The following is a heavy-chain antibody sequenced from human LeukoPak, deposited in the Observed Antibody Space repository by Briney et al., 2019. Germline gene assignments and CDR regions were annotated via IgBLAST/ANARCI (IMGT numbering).Heavy chain of an antibody. CDR1: GFTFNTYS. Sequence: GGSLRLSCAASGFTFNTYSMNWVRQAPGKGLEWVSSITSSGSDIYYADSLMGRFTISRDNAKNSLYLQMSSLRAEDTAVYYCARDRDFELDYWGQGTLVTVSS. D-gene: IGHD2-21*02. CDR3: ARDRDFELDY. V-gene: IGHV3-21*01. J-gene: IGHJ4*02. CDR2: ITSSGSDI.